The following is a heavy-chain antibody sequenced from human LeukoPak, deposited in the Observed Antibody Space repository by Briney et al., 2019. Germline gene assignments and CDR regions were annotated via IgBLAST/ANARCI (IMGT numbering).Heavy chain of an antibody. CDR1: GFTFSSYW. CDR2: IYSGGST. D-gene: IGHD4-11*01. J-gene: IGHJ5*01. CDR3: ARDLQLES. V-gene: IGHV3-53*01. Sequence: GGSLRLSCAASGFTFSSYWMNWARQAPGKGLEWVSVIYSGGSTYYADSVKGRFTISRDNSKNTLYLQMNSLRAEDTAVYYCARDLQLESWGQGTLVTVSS.